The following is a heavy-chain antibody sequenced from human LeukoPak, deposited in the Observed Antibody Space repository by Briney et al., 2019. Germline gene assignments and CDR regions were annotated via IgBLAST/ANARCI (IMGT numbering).Heavy chain of an antibody. Sequence: GGSLRLSCAASEFTFSSYSMNWVRQAPGKGLEWVSYITNSGNSKSYADSVKGRFTISRDNTKNSLYLQMNGLRAEDTAVYYCATAHCTNGVCYKYYYYGMDVWGQGTTVTVSS. V-gene: IGHV3-48*01. D-gene: IGHD2-8*01. J-gene: IGHJ6*02. CDR2: ITNSGNSK. CDR1: EFTFSSYS. CDR3: ATAHCTNGVCYKYYYYGMDV.